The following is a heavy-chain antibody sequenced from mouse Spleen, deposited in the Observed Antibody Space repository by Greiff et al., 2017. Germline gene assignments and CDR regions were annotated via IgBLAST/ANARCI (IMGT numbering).Heavy chain of an antibody. J-gene: IGHJ2*01. V-gene: IGHV1-82*01. CDR1: GYAFSSSW. Sequence: QVQLQQSGPELVKPGASVKISCKASGYAFSSSWMNWVKQRPGKGLEWIGRIYPGDGDTNYNGKFKGKATLTADKSSSTAYMQLSSLTSEDSAVYFCARIDGIPYFDYWGQGTTLTVSS. CDR2: IYPGDGDT. D-gene: IGHD2-3*01. CDR3: ARIDGIPYFDY.